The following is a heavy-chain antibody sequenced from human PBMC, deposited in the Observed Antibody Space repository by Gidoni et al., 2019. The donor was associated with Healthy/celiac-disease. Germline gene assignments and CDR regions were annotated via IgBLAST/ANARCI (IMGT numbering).Heavy chain of an antibody. J-gene: IGHJ4*02. CDR3: AKDPTYYDFWSGYSAALGY. V-gene: IGHV3-30*02. CDR1: GFTFSSYG. CDR2: IRYDGSNK. D-gene: IGHD3-3*01. Sequence: QVQLVESGGGVVQPGGSLRLSCEASGFTFSSYGIHWVRQAPGKGLEWVAFIRYDGSNKYYADSVKGRFTISRDNSKNTLYLQMNSLRAEDTAVYYCAKDPTYYDFWSGYSAALGYWGQGTLVTVSS.